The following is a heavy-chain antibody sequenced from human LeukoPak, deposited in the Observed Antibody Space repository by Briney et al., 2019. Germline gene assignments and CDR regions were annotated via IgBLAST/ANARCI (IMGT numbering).Heavy chain of an antibody. V-gene: IGHV3-23*01. CDR2: ISGSGGST. D-gene: IGHD2-2*01. Sequence: GXXXXXVXGISGSGGSTYYADSVKGRLTISRDNSKNTLYLQMNSLRAEDTAIYYCARDPRRVVPAAFFFDYWGQGTLVTVSS. J-gene: IGHJ4*02. CDR3: ARDPRRVVPAAFFFDY.